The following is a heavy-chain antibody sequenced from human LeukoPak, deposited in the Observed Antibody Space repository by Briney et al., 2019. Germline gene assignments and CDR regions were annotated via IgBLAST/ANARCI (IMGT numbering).Heavy chain of an antibody. CDR2: IYYSGST. J-gene: IGHJ3*02. Sequence: PSETLSLTCTVSGGSISSYYWSWIRQPPGKGLEWIGYIYYSGSTNYNPSLKSRVTISVDTSKNQFSLKLSSVTAADTAVYYCARGRISKTGDAFDIWGQGTMVTVSS. CDR3: ARGRISKTGDAFDI. CDR1: GGSISSYY. V-gene: IGHV4-59*01.